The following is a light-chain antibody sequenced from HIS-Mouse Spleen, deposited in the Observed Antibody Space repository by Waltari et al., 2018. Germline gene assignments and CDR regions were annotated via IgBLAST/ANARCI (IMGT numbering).Light chain of an antibody. CDR1: ALPKTY. V-gene: IGLV3-10*01. CDR3: YSTDSSGNHGV. CDR2: EDS. J-gene: IGLJ2*01. Sequence: SNELTQPPSDSVSAGQTARITCSGDALPKTYAYWYQQKSGQAPVLVIYEDSKRPSGIPERFSGSSSGTMATLTISGAQVEDEADYYCYSTDSSGNHGVFGGGTKLTVL.